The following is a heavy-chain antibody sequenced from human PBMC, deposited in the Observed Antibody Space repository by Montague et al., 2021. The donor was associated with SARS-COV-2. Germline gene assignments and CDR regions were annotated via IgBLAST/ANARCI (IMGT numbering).Heavy chain of an antibody. CDR3: ARLSKTGYPPLYYYYGMDV. J-gene: IGHJ6*02. Sequence: SETLSLTCTVSGGSIRPFYWNWIRQTPEKGLEWIGYIYYSGSTHYNPYLKSRVTISVDTSKNKFPLRLSLVTAADTAVYYCARLSKTGYPPLYYYYGMDVWGQGTTVTVSS. CDR1: GGSIRPFY. D-gene: IGHD3-9*01. CDR2: IYYSGST. V-gene: IGHV4-59*08.